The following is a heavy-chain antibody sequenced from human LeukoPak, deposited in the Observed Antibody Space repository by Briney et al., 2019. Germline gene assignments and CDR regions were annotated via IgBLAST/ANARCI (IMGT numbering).Heavy chain of an antibody. CDR1: GFTFSSYW. D-gene: IGHD6-13*01. Sequence: GGSLRLSCAASGFTFSSYWMHWVRHTPGKGLVWVSRIKGDGSSTSYADSVKGRFTISRDNSKNTLYLQMNSLRAEDTAVYYCAKQARATAAFFDPWGQGTLVTVSS. J-gene: IGHJ5*02. CDR3: AKQARATAAFFDP. CDR2: IKGDGSST. V-gene: IGHV3-74*01.